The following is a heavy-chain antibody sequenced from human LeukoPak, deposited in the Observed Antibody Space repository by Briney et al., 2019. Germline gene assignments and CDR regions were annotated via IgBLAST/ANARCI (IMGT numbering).Heavy chain of an antibody. CDR2: IYYSGST. CDR1: GGSISSYY. CDR3: ARTEQNDFWSGYYFDY. D-gene: IGHD3-3*01. V-gene: IGHV4-59*01. Sequence: SETLSPTCTVSGGSISSYYWSWIRQLPGKGLEWIGYIYYSGSTNYNPSLKSRVTISVDTPKNQFSLKLSSVTAADTAVYYCARTEQNDFWSGYYFDYWGQGTLVTVSS. J-gene: IGHJ4*02.